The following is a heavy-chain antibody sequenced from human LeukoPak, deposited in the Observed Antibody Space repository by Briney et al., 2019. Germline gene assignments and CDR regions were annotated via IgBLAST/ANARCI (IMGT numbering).Heavy chain of an antibody. CDR1: GFTFSDYY. V-gene: IGHV3-11*01. CDR3: ARFQGSSSWLYYFDY. Sequence: PGGSLRLSCAASGFTFSDYYMSWIRQAPGKGLEWVSYISSSGGTIYYADSVKGRFTISRDNAKNSLYLQMNSLRAEDTAVYYCARFQGSSSWLYYFDYWGQGTLVTVSS. CDR2: ISSSGGTI. J-gene: IGHJ4*02. D-gene: IGHD6-13*01.